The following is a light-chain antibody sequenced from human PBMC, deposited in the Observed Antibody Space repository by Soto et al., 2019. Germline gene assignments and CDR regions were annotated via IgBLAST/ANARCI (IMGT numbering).Light chain of an antibody. CDR3: QQYGSSPQT. V-gene: IGKV3-20*01. J-gene: IGKJ1*01. CDR2: GTS. Sequence: EIVLTQSPGTLSLSPGERATLSCRASQSVSSSSLAWYQQKPGQAPRLLIYGTSSRATDIPDRFSGSGSATDFPLTISRLEPEDFAVYYGQQYGSSPQTFGQGTKVEVK. CDR1: QSVSSSS.